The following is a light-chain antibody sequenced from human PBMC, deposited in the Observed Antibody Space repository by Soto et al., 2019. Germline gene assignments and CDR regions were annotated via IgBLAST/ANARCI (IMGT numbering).Light chain of an antibody. J-gene: IGKJ1*01. Sequence: DIQMTQSPSTLSASVGDRVTITCRASQSISSWLAWYQQKPGNAPKLLIYEASSSEIGVPPRFSGSGFGTEFTLTISSLQPDDFATYYCQHYKESSTFGQGTRLEIK. V-gene: IGKV1-5*03. CDR1: QSISSW. CDR3: QHYKESST. CDR2: EAS.